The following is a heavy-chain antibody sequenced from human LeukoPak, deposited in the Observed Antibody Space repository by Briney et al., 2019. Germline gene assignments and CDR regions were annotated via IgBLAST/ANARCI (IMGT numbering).Heavy chain of an antibody. J-gene: IGHJ3*02. CDR1: GYTFTSYD. CDR3: ATTQGAGPPPFDI. CDR2: MNPNSGNT. V-gene: IGHV1-8*01. D-gene: IGHD1-26*01. Sequence: ASVKVSCKASGYTFTSYDINWVRQATGQGLEWMGWMNPNSGNTGYAQEFQGRVTMTRNTSISTAYMELSSLRSEDTAVYYCATTQGAGPPPFDIWGQGTMVTVSS.